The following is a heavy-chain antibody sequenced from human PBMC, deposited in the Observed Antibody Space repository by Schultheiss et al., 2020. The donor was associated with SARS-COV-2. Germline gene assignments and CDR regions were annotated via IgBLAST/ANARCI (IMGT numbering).Heavy chain of an antibody. Sequence: GGSLRLSCAASGFTFSSYWMSWVRQAPGKGLEWVANIKQDGSEKYYVDSVKGRFTISRDNAKNSLYLQMNSLRAEDTAVYYCARKRYSNYPYYYYGMDVWGQGTTVTVSS. CDR1: GFTFSSYW. J-gene: IGHJ6*02. D-gene: IGHD4-11*01. CDR2: IKQDGSEK. CDR3: ARKRYSNYPYYYYGMDV. V-gene: IGHV3-7*01.